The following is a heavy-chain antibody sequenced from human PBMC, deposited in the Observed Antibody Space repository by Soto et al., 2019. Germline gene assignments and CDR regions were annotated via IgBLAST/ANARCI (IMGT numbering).Heavy chain of an antibody. D-gene: IGHD3-22*01. CDR1: GYTFTSYG. Sequence: ASVKVPCQASGYTFTSYGISWVRQAPGQGLEWMGWISAYNGNTNYAQKLQGRVTMTTDTSTSTAYMELRSLRSDDTAVYYCAREGIRRYYYDSSGYPKYYFDYWGQGTLVTVSS. CDR3: AREGIRRYYYDSSGYPKYYFDY. V-gene: IGHV1-18*01. J-gene: IGHJ4*02. CDR2: ISAYNGNT.